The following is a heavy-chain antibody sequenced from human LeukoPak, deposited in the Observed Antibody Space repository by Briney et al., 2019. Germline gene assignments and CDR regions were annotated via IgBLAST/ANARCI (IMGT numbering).Heavy chain of an antibody. D-gene: IGHD2-21*02. CDR2: ISGSGEST. J-gene: IGHJ4*02. CDR1: GFNFRSSA. V-gene: IGHV3-23*01. Sequence: GGSLRLSCAASGFNFRSSAMIWVRQAPGMGLEWVSGISGSGESTYYADSVRGRFTISRDNYRDTLYLQMDGLRAEDSGVYFCVKGDIVVITAVWGDWGQGILVTISS. CDR3: VKGDIVVITAVWGD.